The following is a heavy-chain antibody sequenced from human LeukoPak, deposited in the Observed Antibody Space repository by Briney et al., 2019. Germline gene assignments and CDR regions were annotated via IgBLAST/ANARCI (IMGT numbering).Heavy chain of an antibody. CDR2: IYNSGST. CDR3: ARHSWGLPPAEYFQH. V-gene: IGHV4-39*01. D-gene: IGHD3-16*01. Sequence: SETLSLTCNVSGGSISSSTYYWGWIRQPPGKGLEWIGSIYNSGSTYYNRSLKSRVTIAVDTSKNQFSLKLSSVTAADTAVYYCARHSWGLPPAEYFQHWGQGTLVAVSS. CDR1: GGSISSSTYY. J-gene: IGHJ1*01.